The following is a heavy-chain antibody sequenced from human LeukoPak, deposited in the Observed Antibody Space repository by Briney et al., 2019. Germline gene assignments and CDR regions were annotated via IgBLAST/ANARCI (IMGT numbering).Heavy chain of an antibody. CDR3: ARDQGIEGATYMDV. D-gene: IGHD1-26*01. J-gene: IGHJ6*03. Sequence: GGSLKLSCAASGFTFNNYAMHWVRRAPGKGLESVSAISTNGDNTYYGNSVKGRFTISRDNSENTVYLHMGSLRVEDMAVYYCARDQGIEGATYMDVWGRGTTVIVSS. CDR1: GFTFNNYA. V-gene: IGHV3-64*01. CDR2: ISTNGDNT.